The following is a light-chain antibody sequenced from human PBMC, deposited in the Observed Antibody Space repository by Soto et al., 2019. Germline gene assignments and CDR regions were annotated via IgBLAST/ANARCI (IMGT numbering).Light chain of an antibody. CDR3: MQALQTPT. J-gene: IGKJ5*01. Sequence: DIVMTQSPLSLHVTPGEPASLCCRSSQSLLHSNGYNYLDWYLQKPGQSPQLLIYLGSNRASGVPDRFSGSGSGTDFTLKISRVEAEDVGVYYCMQALQTPTFGQGTRREIK. CDR2: LGS. V-gene: IGKV2-28*01. CDR1: QSLLHSNGYNY.